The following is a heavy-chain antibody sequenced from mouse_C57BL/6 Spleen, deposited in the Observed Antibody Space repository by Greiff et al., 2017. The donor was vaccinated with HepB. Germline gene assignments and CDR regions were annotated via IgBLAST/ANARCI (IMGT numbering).Heavy chain of an antibody. D-gene: IGHD1-1*01. CDR1: GFTFSSYG. CDR2: ISSGGSYT. CDR3: ASYYYGSPYWYFDV. J-gene: IGHJ1*03. V-gene: IGHV5-6*02. Sequence: DVKLVESGGDLVKPGGSLKLSCAASGFTFSSYGMSWVRQTPDKRLEWVATISSGGSYTYYPDSVKGRFTISRDNAKNTLYLQMSSLKSEDTAMYYCASYYYGSPYWYFDVWGTGTTVTVSS.